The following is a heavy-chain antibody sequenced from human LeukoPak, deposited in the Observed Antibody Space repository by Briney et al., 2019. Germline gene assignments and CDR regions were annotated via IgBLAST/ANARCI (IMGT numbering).Heavy chain of an antibody. CDR3: ARDLFWTVVVLAATLPGFDI. Sequence: ASVKVSCKASGYTFIDYYIHWVRQAPGHGLEWVGWINPNSGVTNYGQKFQSRVTMTRDTSIRTAYIELSRLISDDTAVYYCARDLFWTVVVLAATLPGFDIWGQGTMVTVSS. D-gene: IGHD2-15*01. CDR2: INPNSGVT. CDR1: GYTFIDYY. J-gene: IGHJ3*02. V-gene: IGHV1-2*02.